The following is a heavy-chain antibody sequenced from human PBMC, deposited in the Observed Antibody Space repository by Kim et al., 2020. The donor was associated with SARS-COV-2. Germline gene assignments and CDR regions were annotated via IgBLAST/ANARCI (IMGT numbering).Heavy chain of an antibody. D-gene: IGHD3-9*01. CDR3: ARDTDWASDY. J-gene: IGHJ4*02. V-gene: IGHV3-7*01. Sequence: EKNYVDSGKGRCTNSRDNAKNSLFLQMNNLRAEDTAVYYCARDTDWASDYWGQGTLVTVSS. CDR2: EK.